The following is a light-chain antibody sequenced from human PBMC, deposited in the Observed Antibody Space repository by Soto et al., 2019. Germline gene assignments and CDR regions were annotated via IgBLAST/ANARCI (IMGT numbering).Light chain of an antibody. V-gene: IGKV3-20*01. CDR2: GAS. J-gene: IGKJ2*01. CDR1: QSVTSYY. CDR3: QLYGSSSYT. Sequence: EIVLTQSPGTLSLSPGERATLSCRASQSVTSYYLAWYQQKPGQAPRLLIYGASRRATDIPDGLSGSGSGTDFTLIISSLEPEDFALYYCQLYGSSSYTFGQGTKLEIK.